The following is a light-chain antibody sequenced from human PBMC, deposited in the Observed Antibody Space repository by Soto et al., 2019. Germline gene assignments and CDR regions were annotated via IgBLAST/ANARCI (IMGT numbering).Light chain of an antibody. Sequence: QSVLTQPPSASASLGASVTLTCTLSSGYSNYKVDWYQQRPGKGPRFVMRVGTGGIVGSKGDGIPDRFSVLGSGLNRYLTIKNIQEEDESDCHGGAVHGSGSNFVVVFGGGTKPTVL. CDR3: GAVHGSGSNFVVV. CDR2: VGTGGIVG. CDR1: SGYSNYK. V-gene: IGLV9-49*01. J-gene: IGLJ2*01.